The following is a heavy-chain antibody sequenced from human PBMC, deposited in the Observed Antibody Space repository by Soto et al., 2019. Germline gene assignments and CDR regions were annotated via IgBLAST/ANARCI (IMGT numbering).Heavy chain of an antibody. Sequence: QVQLQESGPGLVKPSQTLSLTCTVSGGSISSGGYYWSWIRQHPGKGLEWIGYIYYSGSTYYNPSRKSRVTISVVTSKNQFSLKLSSVTAAETAVYYCAREPRYDSSGSRWFDPWGQGTLVTVSS. CDR2: IYYSGST. D-gene: IGHD3-22*01. V-gene: IGHV4-31*03. J-gene: IGHJ5*02. CDR1: GGSISSGGYY. CDR3: AREPRYDSSGSRWFDP.